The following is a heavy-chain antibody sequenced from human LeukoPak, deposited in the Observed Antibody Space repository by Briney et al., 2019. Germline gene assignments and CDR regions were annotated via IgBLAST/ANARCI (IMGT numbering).Heavy chain of an antibody. Sequence: GGSLRLSCAASGFTFSSYWMPWVRQAPGKGLEWVSSISSSSSYIYYADSVKGRFTISRDNAKNSLYLQMNSLRAEDTAVYYCARGSSLEYYYYGMDVWGQGTTVTVSS. D-gene: IGHD2-2*01. CDR3: ARGSSLEYYYYGMDV. CDR1: GFTFSSYW. CDR2: ISSSSSYI. J-gene: IGHJ6*02. V-gene: IGHV3-21*01.